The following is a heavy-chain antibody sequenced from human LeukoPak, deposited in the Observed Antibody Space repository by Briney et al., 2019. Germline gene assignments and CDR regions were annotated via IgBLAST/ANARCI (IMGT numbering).Heavy chain of an antibody. V-gene: IGHV3-7*03. Sequence: PGGSLRLSCAASGFTFSSYWMSWVRQAPGKGLEWVANIKQDGSEKYYVDSVKGRFTISRDNAKNSLYLQMNSLRAEDMALYNWAKKASYNRIGFYSPSFAYGGKEPLVTSPQ. CDR2: IKQDGSEK. CDR3: AKKASYNRIGFYSPSFAY. J-gene: IGHJ4*02. D-gene: IGHD3-22*01. CDR1: GFTFSSYW.